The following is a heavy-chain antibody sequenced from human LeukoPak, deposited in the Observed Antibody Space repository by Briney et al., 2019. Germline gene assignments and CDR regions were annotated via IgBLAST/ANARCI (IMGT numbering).Heavy chain of an antibody. V-gene: IGHV1-46*01. Sequence: RASVKVCCKASGYTFTSFFIHWVRQAPGQGLEWMGIIRPRDGDTNYAQTFRDRVTLSRDTSTSTVYMALSSLRSEDTAIYYCAREQPNTGGFEKWGQGTLVTVSS. D-gene: IGHD1-1*01. J-gene: IGHJ4*02. CDR2: IRPRDGDT. CDR3: AREQPNTGGFEK. CDR1: GYTFTSFF.